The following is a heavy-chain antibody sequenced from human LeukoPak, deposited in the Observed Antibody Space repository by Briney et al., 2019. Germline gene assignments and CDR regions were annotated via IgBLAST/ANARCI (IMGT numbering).Heavy chain of an antibody. CDR1: GFTFSSYS. D-gene: IGHD6-13*01. J-gene: IGHJ4*02. CDR3: ARGSSSSLYDY. CDR2: ISSSSSYI. Sequence: GGSLRLSCAASGFTFSSYSMNWARQAPGKGLEWVSSISSSSSYIYYADSVKGRFTISRDNAKNSLYLQMNSLRAEDTAVYYCARGSSSSLYDYWGQGTLVTVSS. V-gene: IGHV3-21*01.